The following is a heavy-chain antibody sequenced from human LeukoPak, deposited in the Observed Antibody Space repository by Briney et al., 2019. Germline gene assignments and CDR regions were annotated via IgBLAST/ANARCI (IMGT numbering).Heavy chain of an antibody. CDR3: ARGCGSDCPNAEFFHH. Sequence: GASVKVSCKASGYTFTSYGISWVRQAPGQGLEWMGWISAYNGNTNYAQKLQGRVTMTTDTSTSTAYMELRSLRSDDTAVYYCARGCGSDCPNAEFFHHWGQGTLVIVSS. CDR2: ISAYNGNT. J-gene: IGHJ1*01. V-gene: IGHV1-18*01. D-gene: IGHD2-21*02. CDR1: GYTFTSYG.